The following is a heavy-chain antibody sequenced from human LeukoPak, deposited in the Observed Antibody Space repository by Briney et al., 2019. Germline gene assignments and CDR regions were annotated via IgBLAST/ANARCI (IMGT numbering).Heavy chain of an antibody. Sequence: PGGSLRLSCAVSGLTVSNNYMSWVRQAPGKGLVWVSVIYSGGSTYYADSVKGRFTISRDNSKNTVYLQMNSLRDEDTAVYYCARNVGYWGQGTLVTVSS. D-gene: IGHD1-26*01. CDR2: IYSGGST. V-gene: IGHV3-53*01. CDR3: ARNVGY. CDR1: GLTVSNNY. J-gene: IGHJ4*02.